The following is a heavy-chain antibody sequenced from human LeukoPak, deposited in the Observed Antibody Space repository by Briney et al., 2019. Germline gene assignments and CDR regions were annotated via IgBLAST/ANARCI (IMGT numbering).Heavy chain of an antibody. J-gene: IGHJ4*02. CDR2: ISSSSSYI. CDR1: GFTFSSYS. V-gene: IGHV3-21*01. Sequence: GGSLRLSCAASGFTFSSYSMNWVRQAPGKGLEWVSSISSSSSYIYYADSVKGRYTTSRDNAKSSLYLQMNSLRAEDTAVYYCGRGHWGLDYWGQGALVTVSS. CDR3: GRGHWGLDY. D-gene: IGHD7-27*01.